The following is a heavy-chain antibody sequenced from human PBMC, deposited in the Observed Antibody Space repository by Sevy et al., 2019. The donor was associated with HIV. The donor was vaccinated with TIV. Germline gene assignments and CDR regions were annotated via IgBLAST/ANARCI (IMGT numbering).Heavy chain of an antibody. V-gene: IGHV3-23*01. D-gene: IGHD6-6*01. CDR1: GFTFSSYA. CDR3: ATDEYKPSVGGENYYCCYMDV. J-gene: IGHJ6*03. CDR2: ISGSGGST. Sequence: GGSLRLSCAASGFTFSSYAMSWVRQAPGKGLEWVSAISGSGGSTYYADAVKGRFTISRDNSKNTLYLQMNSLRDEDTVVYYGATDEYKPSVGGENYYCCYMDVWGKGTTVTVSS.